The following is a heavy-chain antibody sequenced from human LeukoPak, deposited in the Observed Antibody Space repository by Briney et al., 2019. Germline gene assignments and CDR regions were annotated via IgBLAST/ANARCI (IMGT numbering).Heavy chain of an antibody. Sequence: GRSLRLSCAASGFTFSSYGMHWVRQAPGKGLEWVAVIWNDGSNKYYADSVKGRFTISRDNSKNTLYLQMNSLRAEDTAVYYCARGHETRTTYYDILTGPLNNWGQGTMVTVSS. D-gene: IGHD3-9*01. CDR2: IWNDGSNK. V-gene: IGHV3-33*01. CDR3: ARGHETRTTYYDILTGPLNN. J-gene: IGHJ3*01. CDR1: GFTFSSYG.